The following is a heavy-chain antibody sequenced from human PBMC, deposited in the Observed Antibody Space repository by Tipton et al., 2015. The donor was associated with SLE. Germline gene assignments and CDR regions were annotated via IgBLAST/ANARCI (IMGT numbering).Heavy chain of an antibody. Sequence: SLRLSCAASGFTFSSYAMNWVRQAPGKGLEWAANIKEDGSEKYYEDSVKGRFTISRDNAKNSLYLQMNSLRAEDTAVYYCARDRRRYFDWSDAFDIWGQGTMVTVSS. J-gene: IGHJ3*02. CDR2: IKEDGSEK. CDR1: GFTFSSYA. V-gene: IGHV3-7*03. D-gene: IGHD3-9*01. CDR3: ARDRRRYFDWSDAFDI.